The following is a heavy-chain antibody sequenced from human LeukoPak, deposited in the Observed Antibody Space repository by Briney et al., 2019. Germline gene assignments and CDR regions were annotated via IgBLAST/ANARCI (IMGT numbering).Heavy chain of an antibody. D-gene: IGHD1-1*01. Sequence: ASVKVSCKVSGYTFTTYDINWVRQATGQGLEWMGWMDPNSGNTGYAQKFQGRVTMTRNTSIRTAYVERSSLRSEDTAVYYCARAEVRVNSGIDPWGQGTLVTVSS. CDR2: MDPNSGNT. CDR1: GYTFTTYD. CDR3: ARAEVRVNSGIDP. V-gene: IGHV1-8*01. J-gene: IGHJ5*02.